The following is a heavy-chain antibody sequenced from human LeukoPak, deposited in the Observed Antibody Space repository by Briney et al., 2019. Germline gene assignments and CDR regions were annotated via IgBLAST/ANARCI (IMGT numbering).Heavy chain of an antibody. CDR3: ASSSKYCSGGSCPLDNYYYYMNV. D-gene: IGHD2-15*01. V-gene: IGHV1-46*01. CDR2: INPSGGST. CDR1: GYTFTSYY. Sequence: ASVKVPCKASGYTFTSYYMHWVRQAPGQGLEWMGIINPSGGSTSYAQKFQGRVTMTRDMSTSTVYMELSSLRSEDTAVYYCASSSKYCSGGSCPLDNYYYYMNVWGKGTTVTVSS. J-gene: IGHJ6*03.